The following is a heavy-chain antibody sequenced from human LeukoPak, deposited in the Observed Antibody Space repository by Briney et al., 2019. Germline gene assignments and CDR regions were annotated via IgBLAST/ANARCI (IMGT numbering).Heavy chain of an antibody. V-gene: IGHV3-23*01. Sequence: PGESLRLSCAASGFTFSSYAMSWLRQAPGKGLEWVSAISENGGTTYYADSVKGRSTISRDNSKNTLSLQLNSLRAEDTAVYYCAKEGPTGTTKFDYWGQGTLVTVSS. CDR1: GFTFSSYA. CDR2: ISENGGTT. J-gene: IGHJ4*02. CDR3: AKEGPTGTTKFDY. D-gene: IGHD1-1*01.